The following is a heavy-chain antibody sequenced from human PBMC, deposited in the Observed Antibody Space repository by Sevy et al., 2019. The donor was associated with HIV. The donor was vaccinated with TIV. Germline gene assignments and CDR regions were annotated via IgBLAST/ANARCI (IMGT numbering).Heavy chain of an antibody. CDR2: IYPGDSDP. D-gene: IGHD3-10*01. CDR1: GYSFTSYW. V-gene: IGHV5-51*01. Sequence: GESLKISCKGSGYSFTSYWIGWVRQMPGKGLEWMGIIYPGDSDPRYSPSFQGQVTISANKSISTAYLQWSSLKASDTAMYYCVRSPTRVRGVITFDYWGQGTLVTVSS. CDR3: VRSPTRVRGVITFDY. J-gene: IGHJ4*02.